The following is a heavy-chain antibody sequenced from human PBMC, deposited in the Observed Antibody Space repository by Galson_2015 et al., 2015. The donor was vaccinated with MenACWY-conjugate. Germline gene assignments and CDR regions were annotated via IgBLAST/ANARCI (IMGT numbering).Heavy chain of an antibody. CDR1: GFTFSSYG. D-gene: IGHD2-15*01. CDR3: TRAGYRSGWFDE. J-gene: IGHJ5*02. Sequence: SLRLSCAASGFTFSSYGMHWVRQAPGKGLEWVAFIRYDGSNKYYADSVKGRFTVSRDNAKNTVRLQMNSLRVEDTAIYYCTRAGYRSGWFDEWGQGTLVTVSS. V-gene: IGHV3-30*02. CDR2: IRYDGSNK.